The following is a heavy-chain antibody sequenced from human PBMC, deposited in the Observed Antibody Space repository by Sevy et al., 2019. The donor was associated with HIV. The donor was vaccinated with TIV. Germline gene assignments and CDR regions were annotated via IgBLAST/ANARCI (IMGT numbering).Heavy chain of an antibody. CDR1: GFTFTTYP. V-gene: IGHV3-30-3*01. CDR3: ARGSRSLWFGETFDS. Sequence: GGSLRLSCSASGFTFTTYPMHWVRQAPGKGLEWVAVISYDGINTYYADSVKGRFTISRDNSRNTLYLQVNSLRAEDTAIYYCARGSRSLWFGETFDSWCQGTLVTVSS. D-gene: IGHD3-10*01. J-gene: IGHJ4*02. CDR2: ISYDGINT.